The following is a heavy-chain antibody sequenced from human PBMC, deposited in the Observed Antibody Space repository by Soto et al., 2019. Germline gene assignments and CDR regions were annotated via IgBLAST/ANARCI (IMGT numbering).Heavy chain of an antibody. CDR1: GFTFSSYX. J-gene: IGHJ4*02. D-gene: IGHD6-13*01. CDR2: ISASGGST. CDR3: AKDSSSWFDYFDY. Sequence: GGSLRLSCGASGFTFSSYXMSXXRQAPGKGLEWVSVISASGGSTDYAGSVKGRFTISRDNSKNMLYLQMNSLRAEDTALYYCAKDSSSWFDYFDYWGQGTRVTVSS. V-gene: IGHV3-23*01.